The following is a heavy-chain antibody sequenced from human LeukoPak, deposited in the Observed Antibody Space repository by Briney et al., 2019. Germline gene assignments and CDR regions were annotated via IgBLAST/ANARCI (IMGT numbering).Heavy chain of an antibody. V-gene: IGHV3-48*03. CDR3: ARRGYYYYYGLDV. D-gene: IGHD3-10*01. CDR1: GFTFSSYE. Sequence: GGSLRLSCAASGFTFSSYEMNWVRQAPGKGLECVSYISSSGSTIYYADSVKGRFTISRDNAKNSLYLQMNSLRAEDTAVYYCARRGYYYYYGLDVWGQGTTVTVSS. J-gene: IGHJ6*02. CDR2: ISSSGSTI.